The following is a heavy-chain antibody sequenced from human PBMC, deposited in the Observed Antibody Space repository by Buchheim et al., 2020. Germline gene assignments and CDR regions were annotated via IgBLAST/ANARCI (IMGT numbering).Heavy chain of an antibody. V-gene: IGHV4-59*01. CDR3: ARVGRGGYCSGGGCYSDY. Sequence: QLQLQESGSGLVKPSETLSLTCTVSGGSISSYYWNWIRQPPGKGLEWIGYIYYSGSTNYNPSLQSRVTISVDTSKNQFSLKLSSVTAADTAVYYCARVGRGGYCSGGGCYSDYWGQGT. D-gene: IGHD2-15*01. CDR2: IYYSGST. J-gene: IGHJ4*02. CDR1: GGSISSYY.